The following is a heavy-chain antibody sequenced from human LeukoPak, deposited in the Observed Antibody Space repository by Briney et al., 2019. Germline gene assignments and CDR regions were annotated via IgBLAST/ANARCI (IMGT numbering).Heavy chain of an antibody. Sequence: GTSVKVSCKASGFTFISSAMQWVRQARGQRLEWIGWIVVGSGNTNYAQKFQERVTITRDVSTSTAYMELSSLTSEDTAVYYCAAAGGSYSGWGFDIWGQGTVVTVSS. J-gene: IGHJ3*02. D-gene: IGHD1-26*01. CDR3: AAAGGSYSGWGFDI. CDR1: GFTFISSA. V-gene: IGHV1-58*02. CDR2: IVVGSGNT.